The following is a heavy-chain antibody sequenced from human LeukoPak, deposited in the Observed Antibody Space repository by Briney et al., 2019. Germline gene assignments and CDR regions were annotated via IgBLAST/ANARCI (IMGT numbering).Heavy chain of an antibody. V-gene: IGHV3-7*05. J-gene: IGHJ5*02. CDR3: ARASDPWLQLT. D-gene: IGHD5-24*01. CDR1: GFTFSSYS. CDR2: IKQDGSEK. Sequence: GGSLRLSCATSGFTFSSYSMNWVRQAPGKGLEWVGNIKQDGSEKRYADSVRGRFSISRDNAQTSLYLQMNSLRAEDTAVYYCARASDPWLQLTWGQGTLVTVSS.